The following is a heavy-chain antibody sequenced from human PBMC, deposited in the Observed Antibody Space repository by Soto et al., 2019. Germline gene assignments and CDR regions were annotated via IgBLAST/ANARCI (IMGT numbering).Heavy chain of an antibody. D-gene: IGHD6-19*01. CDR2: ISSSSSYI. J-gene: IGHJ4*02. Sequence: EVQLVESGGGLVKPGGSLRLSCAASGFTFSSYSMNWVRQAPGKGLEWVSSISSSSSYIYYADSVKGRFTISRDNAKNSLYLQMNSLRAEDTAVYYCARDLDREQRLTNWGQGTLVTVSS. CDR1: GFTFSSYS. V-gene: IGHV3-21*01. CDR3: ARDLDREQRLTN.